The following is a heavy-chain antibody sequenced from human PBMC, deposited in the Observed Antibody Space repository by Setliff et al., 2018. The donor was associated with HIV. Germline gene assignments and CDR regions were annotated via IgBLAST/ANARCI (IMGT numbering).Heavy chain of an antibody. D-gene: IGHD6-19*01. CDR1: GGSFSDNY. CDR2: INHSGST. CDR3: ARQQWLGAFDI. J-gene: IGHJ3*02. V-gene: IGHV4-34*01. Sequence: SLTCAVYGGSFSDNYWSWIRQPPGKGLEWIGEINHSGSTNYNPSLKSRVTISEDTSKNQFSLKLNSVTAADTAVYYCARQQWLGAFDIWGQGTMVTVSS.